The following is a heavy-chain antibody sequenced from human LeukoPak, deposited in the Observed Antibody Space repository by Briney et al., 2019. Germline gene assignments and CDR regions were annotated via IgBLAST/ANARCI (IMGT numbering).Heavy chain of an antibody. J-gene: IGHJ4*02. Sequence: VASVKVSCKASGGTFSSYTISWVRQAPGQGLEWMGRIIPILGIANYAQKFQGRVTITADKSTSTAYMELSSLRSEDTAVYYCASERYCSGGSCYPLFWWGQGTLVTVSS. CDR3: ASERYCSGGSCYPLFW. D-gene: IGHD2-15*01. CDR2: IIPILGIA. V-gene: IGHV1-69*02. CDR1: GGTFSSYT.